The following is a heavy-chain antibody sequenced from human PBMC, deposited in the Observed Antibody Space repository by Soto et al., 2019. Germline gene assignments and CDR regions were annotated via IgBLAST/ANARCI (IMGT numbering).Heavy chain of an antibody. CDR1: GGSISTSNW. Sequence: SETLSLTCAVSGGSISTSNWWSWVRQPPGKGLEWIGEVYHSGSTNYNPSLKSRVAISVDTSKNQFSLKLSSVTAADTAVYYCARGITVTTQMYYFDYWGQGTLVTVSS. CDR3: ARGITVTTQMYYFDY. J-gene: IGHJ4*02. V-gene: IGHV4-4*02. D-gene: IGHD4-17*01. CDR2: VYHSGST.